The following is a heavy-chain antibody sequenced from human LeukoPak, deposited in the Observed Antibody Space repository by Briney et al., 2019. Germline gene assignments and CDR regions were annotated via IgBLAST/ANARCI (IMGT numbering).Heavy chain of an antibody. Sequence: SETLSLTCAVYGGSFSGYYWSWIRQPPGKGLEWIGEINHSGSTNYNPSLKSRVTISVDTSKNQFSLKLSSVTAADTAVYYCAREGRGTMIVVGRPRVWFDPWGQGTLVTVSS. V-gene: IGHV4-34*01. CDR3: AREGRGTMIVVGRPRVWFDP. D-gene: IGHD3-22*01. CDR2: INHSGST. CDR1: GGSFSGYY. J-gene: IGHJ5*02.